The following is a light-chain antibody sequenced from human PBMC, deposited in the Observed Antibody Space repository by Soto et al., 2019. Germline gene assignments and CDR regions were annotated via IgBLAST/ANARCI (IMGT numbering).Light chain of an antibody. CDR2: DAS. Sequence: EIVLTQSPGTLSLSPGERATLSCRASQSVSSSYLAWYQQKPGQAPRLLIYDASSRATGIPDRFSGSGSGTDFTLTISRLEPEDFAVYYWQQYGSSSTFGQGTKVEIK. V-gene: IGKV3-20*01. J-gene: IGKJ1*01. CDR1: QSVSSSY. CDR3: QQYGSSST.